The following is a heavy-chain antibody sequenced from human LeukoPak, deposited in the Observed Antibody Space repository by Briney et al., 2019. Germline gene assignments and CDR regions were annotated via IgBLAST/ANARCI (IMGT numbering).Heavy chain of an antibody. D-gene: IGHD1-26*01. CDR2: ISAYNGNT. Sequence: GASVQVSCKASGYTFTSYGISWVRQAPGRGLEWMGWISAYNGNTNYAQKLQGRVTMTTDTSTSTAYMEPRSLRSDDTAVYYCARDRSRGYWHVDYWGQGTLVTVPS. CDR1: GYTFTSYG. J-gene: IGHJ4*02. CDR3: ARDRSRGYWHVDY. V-gene: IGHV1-18*01.